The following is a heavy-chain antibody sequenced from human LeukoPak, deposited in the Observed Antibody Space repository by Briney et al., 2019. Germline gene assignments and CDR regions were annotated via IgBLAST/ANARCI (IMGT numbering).Heavy chain of an antibody. CDR3: ARDFRKDDSSAYYYIGWFDP. V-gene: IGHV1-69*05. Sequence: SVKVSCKASGGTFSSYAISWVRQAPGQGLEWMGGIIPIFGTANYAQKFQGRVTITTDESTSTAYMELSSLRSEDTAVYYCARDFRKDDSSAYYYIGWFDPWGQGTPVTVSS. CDR1: GGTFSSYA. J-gene: IGHJ5*02. CDR2: IIPIFGTA. D-gene: IGHD3-22*01.